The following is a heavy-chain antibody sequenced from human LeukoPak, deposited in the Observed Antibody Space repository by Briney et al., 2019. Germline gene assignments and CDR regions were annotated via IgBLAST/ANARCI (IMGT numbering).Heavy chain of an antibody. CDR1: GYTFTSYG. J-gene: IGHJ4*02. V-gene: IGHV1-2*02. CDR3: ARDFFGRVAAAIVGY. CDR2: INPDSGAT. D-gene: IGHD3/OR15-3a*01. Sequence: ASVKVSCKASGYTFTSYGISWVRQAPGEGLEWMGWINPDSGATKYVQKFQGRVTMTRDTSITTAYMELNSLTFDDTAVYYCARDFFGRVAAAIVGYWGQGTLVSVSS.